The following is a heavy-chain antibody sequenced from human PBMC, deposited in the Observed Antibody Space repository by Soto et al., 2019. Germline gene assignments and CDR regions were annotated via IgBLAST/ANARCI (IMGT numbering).Heavy chain of an antibody. CDR3: ASPRYSGSYPYYYYGMDV. CDR1: GYTLTELS. Sequence: ASVKVSCKVSGYTLTELSMHWVRHSPGKGLEWMGGFDPEDGETIYAQKFQGRVTMTEDTSTDTAYMELSSLRSEDTAVYYCASPRYSGSYPYYYYGMDVWGQGTTVTAP. J-gene: IGHJ6*02. CDR2: FDPEDGET. D-gene: IGHD1-26*01. V-gene: IGHV1-24*01.